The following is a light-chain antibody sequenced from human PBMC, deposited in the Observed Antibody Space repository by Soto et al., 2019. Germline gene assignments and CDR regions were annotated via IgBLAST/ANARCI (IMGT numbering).Light chain of an antibody. CDR3: SSYAGSSTLYV. V-gene: IGLV2-14*01. CDR2: DVS. CDR1: SSDVGGYKY. Sequence: QSVLTQPASVSGSPGQSITITCPGTSSDVGGYKYVSWYQQHPGKAPKLMIYDVSNRPSGVSNRFSGSKSGNTASLTISGLQAEDEADYYCSSYAGSSTLYVFGAGTKVTVL. J-gene: IGLJ1*01.